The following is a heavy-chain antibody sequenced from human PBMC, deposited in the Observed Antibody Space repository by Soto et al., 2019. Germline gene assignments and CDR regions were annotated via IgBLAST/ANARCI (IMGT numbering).Heavy chain of an antibody. J-gene: IGHJ5*02. CDR3: AHRPDHCWFDP. Sequence: QITLKESGPTLVKPTQTLTLTCTFSGFSLSTSGVGVGWVRQPPGKALEWLALIYWDDDKRYSPSLKSRITITKDTSKNQVVLTMTNMDPVYTATYFCAHRPDHCWFDPWGQGTLVTVSS. CDR2: IYWDDDK. CDR1: GFSLSTSGVG. V-gene: IGHV2-5*02.